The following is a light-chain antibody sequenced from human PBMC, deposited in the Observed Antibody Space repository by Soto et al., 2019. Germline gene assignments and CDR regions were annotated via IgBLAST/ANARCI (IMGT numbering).Light chain of an antibody. CDR1: SSDVGAYNY. CDR2: DVT. CDR3: CSYAGSYTYV. J-gene: IGLJ1*01. V-gene: IGLV2-11*01. Sequence: QSVLTQPRSVSGSPRQSVTISCTGTSSDVGAYNYVSWYQQDPGRAPKLIIYDVTRRASGVPDRFSASKSGNTASLTISGLQAEDEGDYYCCSYAGSYTYVFGTGTKVTV.